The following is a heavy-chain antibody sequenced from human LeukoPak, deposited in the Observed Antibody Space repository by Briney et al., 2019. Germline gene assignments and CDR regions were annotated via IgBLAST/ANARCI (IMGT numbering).Heavy chain of an antibody. CDR2: INPSAGTT. CDR3: ARGVVVHEYTYGTFVY. V-gene: IGHV1-46*01. CDR1: GYTFTSNY. J-gene: IGHJ4*02. D-gene: IGHD5-18*01. Sequence: ASVKVSCRASGYTFTSNYIHWVRRAPGQGLQWMGIINPSAGTTTYAQTFQGRVTMTRDTSTSTVYMELSSLRSEDTAVYYCARGVVVHEYTYGTFVYWGQGTLVTVSS.